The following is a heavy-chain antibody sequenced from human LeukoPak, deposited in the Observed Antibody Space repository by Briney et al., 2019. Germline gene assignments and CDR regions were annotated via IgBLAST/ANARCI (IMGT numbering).Heavy chain of an antibody. Sequence: GGSLRLSCAASGFTFSNYGMHWVRQAPGKGLEWVAFIRYDGSNKYYADSVKGRFTVSRDKSKNTLYLQMNSLRPEDTAVFYCAKDPMNAYTNPRYQGYFAYWGQGTLVTVSS. CDR3: AKDPMNAYTNPRYQGYFAY. CDR1: GFTFSNYG. J-gene: IGHJ4*02. V-gene: IGHV3-30*02. CDR2: IRYDGSNK. D-gene: IGHD2-2*01.